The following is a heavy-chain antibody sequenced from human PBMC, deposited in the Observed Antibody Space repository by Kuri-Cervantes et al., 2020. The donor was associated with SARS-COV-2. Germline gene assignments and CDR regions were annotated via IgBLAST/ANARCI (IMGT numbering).Heavy chain of an antibody. D-gene: IGHD2-2*01. CDR1: GFTFGDYA. CDR3: ARAPQGRYCSSTSCPIVWYFDL. CDR2: IKQDGSEK. J-gene: IGHJ2*01. V-gene: IGHV3-7*01. Sequence: GESLKISCTASGFTFGDYAMSWVRQAPGKGLEWVANIKQDGSEKYYVDSVKGRFTISRDNAKNSLYLQMNSLRAEDTAVYYCARAPQGRYCSSTSCPIVWYFDLWGRGTLVTVSS.